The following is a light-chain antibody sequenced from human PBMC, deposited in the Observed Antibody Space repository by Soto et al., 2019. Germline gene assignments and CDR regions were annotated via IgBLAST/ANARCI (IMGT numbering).Light chain of an antibody. CDR2: GAS. CDR3: QQYNNGPPTT. V-gene: IGKV3-15*01. Sequence: EIVMTQSPATLSVSPGERATLSCRASQSVSSNLAWYQQKPGQAPRLLIYGASTRATGIPARFSGSGSGTEFTRTISSLQSEDLTVYYCQQYNNGPPTTFGQGTKLEIK. CDR1: QSVSSN. J-gene: IGKJ2*01.